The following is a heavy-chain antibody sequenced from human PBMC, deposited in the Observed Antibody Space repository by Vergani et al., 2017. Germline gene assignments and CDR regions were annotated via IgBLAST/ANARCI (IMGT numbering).Heavy chain of an antibody. J-gene: IGHJ6*04. CDR3: ARDCTSGGCPDNYGMDV. CDR2: IGSSGPYI. V-gene: IGHV3-21*06. Sequence: ELQLVESGGGLVKPGGSLRLSCAASGFTFSSYIMNWVRQAPGKGLGWVAFIGSSGPYINYADSGKGRFIISRENTNNSLFLQLRSLRAEDAAVYYCARDCTSGGCPDNYGMDVWGEGATITVSS. D-gene: IGHD2-8*01. CDR1: GFTFSSYI.